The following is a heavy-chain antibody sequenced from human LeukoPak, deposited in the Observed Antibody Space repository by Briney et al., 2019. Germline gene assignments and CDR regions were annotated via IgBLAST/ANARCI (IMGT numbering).Heavy chain of an antibody. CDR3: ARLDISIDWYFDL. CDR2: IYYSGST. Sequence: SETLSLTCTVSGGSISSSSYYWGWIRQPPGKGLEWIGSIYYSGSTYYNPSLKSRVTISVDTSKNQFSLKLSSVTAADTAVYYCARLDISIDWYFDLWGRGTLVTVSS. CDR1: GGSISSSSYY. V-gene: IGHV4-39*01. J-gene: IGHJ2*01. D-gene: IGHD5-12*01.